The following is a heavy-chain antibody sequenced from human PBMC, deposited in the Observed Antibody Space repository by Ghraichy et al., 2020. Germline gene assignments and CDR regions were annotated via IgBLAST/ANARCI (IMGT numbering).Heavy chain of an antibody. Sequence: SETLSLTCTVSGGSISSYYWSWIRQPAGKGLEWIGRIYTSGSTNYNPSLKSRVTMSVDTSKNQFSLKLSSVTAADTAVYYCARVTPTVTLFRGYYYMDVWGKGTTVTVSS. V-gene: IGHV4-4*07. CDR1: GGSISSYY. J-gene: IGHJ6*03. D-gene: IGHD4-11*01. CDR2: IYTSGST. CDR3: ARVTPTVTLFRGYYYMDV.